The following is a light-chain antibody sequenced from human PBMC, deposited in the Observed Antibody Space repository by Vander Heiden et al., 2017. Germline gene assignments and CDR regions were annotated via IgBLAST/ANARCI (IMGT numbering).Light chain of an antibody. CDR1: TSNIGAGSD. J-gene: IGLJ3*02. CDR3: QSYDSSLSGLWV. Sequence: QSVLTQPPSVSGAPGQRITISCTGTTSNIGAGSDVHWYQQRPGSAPRLLIYRNNNRPSGIPDRFSGSKSGTSASLAITGLQPEDEADYYCQSYDSSLSGLWVFGGGTRLTVL. V-gene: IGLV1-40*01. CDR2: RNN.